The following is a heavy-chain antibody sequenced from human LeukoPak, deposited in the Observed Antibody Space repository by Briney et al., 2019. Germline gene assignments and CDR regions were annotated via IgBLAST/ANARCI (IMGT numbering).Heavy chain of an antibody. J-gene: IGHJ5*02. V-gene: IGHV4-4*09. Sequence: KPPETLSLTCTVSGGSISGYYWSWIRQPPGKGLEWIGYVHPSGSAKFNPSLKSRVTMSVDTSKYQFSLELNSVTAADTAMYYCAMTGRRDYQLPNGWGICFDPWGQGTLVTVSS. CDR3: AMTGRRDYQLPNGWGICFDP. CDR2: VHPSGSA. D-gene: IGHD2-2*01. CDR1: GGSISGYY.